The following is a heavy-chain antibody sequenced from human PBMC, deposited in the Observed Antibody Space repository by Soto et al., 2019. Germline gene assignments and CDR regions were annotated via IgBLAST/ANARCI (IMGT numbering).Heavy chain of an antibody. CDR2: ISYDGNNK. CDR1: GFTFSSYG. Sequence: PGGSLRLSCAASGFTFSSYGMHWVRQAPGKGLEWVAVISYDGNNKYYADSVKGRFTISRDNSKNTLYLQMNSLRAEDTAVYYCAKILTGDPFDYWGQGTLVTVSS. CDR3: AKILTGDPFDY. V-gene: IGHV3-30*18. D-gene: IGHD4-17*01. J-gene: IGHJ4*02.